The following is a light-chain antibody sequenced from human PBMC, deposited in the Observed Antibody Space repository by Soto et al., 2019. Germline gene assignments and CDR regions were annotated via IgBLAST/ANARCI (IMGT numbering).Light chain of an antibody. V-gene: IGKV1-9*01. CDR1: QGISSY. CDR2: AAS. CDR3: QQLNSYPLT. J-gene: IGKJ2*01. Sequence: DIQLTQSPSFLSASVGDRVTITCRASQGISSYLAWYQQKPGKVPKLLIYAASTLQSGVPSRFRCSGSGSEFTRKISSLQPEDFATYYCQQLNSYPLTFGQGTKLEI.